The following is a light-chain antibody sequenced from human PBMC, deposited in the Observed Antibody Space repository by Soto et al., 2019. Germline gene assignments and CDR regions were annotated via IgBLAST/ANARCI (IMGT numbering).Light chain of an antibody. CDR2: GAS. J-gene: IGKJ1*01. CDR3: QQYGSSPWT. V-gene: IGKV3-20*01. CDR1: QSVSSGY. Sequence: EIVLTQSPGTLSLSPGERATLSCRASQSVSSGYLAWYQHKPGQAPRLLIFGASIRATGIPDRFSGSGSGTDFTLTISRLEPEDFAVYYCQQYGSSPWTFGQWTKVEIK.